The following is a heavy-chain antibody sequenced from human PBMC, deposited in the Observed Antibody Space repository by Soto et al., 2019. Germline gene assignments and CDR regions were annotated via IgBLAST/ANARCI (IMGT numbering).Heavy chain of an antibody. CDR3: ARSRGDSGSYYVFLNFDY. D-gene: IGHD1-26*01. CDR1: GGSISSYY. Sequence: SVTLSLTCTVSGGSISSYYWSWIRQPAGKGLEWIGRIYTSGSTNHNPSLKSRVTISVDTSKNQFSLKLSSVTAADTAVYDCARSRGDSGSYYVFLNFDYWGQGTLVTVS. CDR2: IYTSGST. J-gene: IGHJ4*02. V-gene: IGHV4-4*07.